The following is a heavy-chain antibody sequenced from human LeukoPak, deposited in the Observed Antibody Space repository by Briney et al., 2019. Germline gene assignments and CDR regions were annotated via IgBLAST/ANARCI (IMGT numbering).Heavy chain of an antibody. D-gene: IGHD2-8*02. CDR2: IYYSGST. V-gene: IGHV4-39*01. CDR1: GGSISSYY. CDR3: ARLPTDLLAFDY. Sequence: SETLSLTCTVSGGSISSYYWGWIRQPPGKGLEWIGSIYYSGSTYYAPSLKSRVTISVDTSKNQFSLKLSSVTAADTAVYYCARLPTDLLAFDYWGQGTLVTVSS. J-gene: IGHJ4*02.